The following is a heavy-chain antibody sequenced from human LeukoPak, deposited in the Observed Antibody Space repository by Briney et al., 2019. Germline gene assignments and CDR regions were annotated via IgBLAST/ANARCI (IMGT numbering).Heavy chain of an antibody. J-gene: IGHJ6*03. CDR2: INHSGST. CDR3: ARTAAMVYYYYMDV. Sequence: PSETLSLTCAVYGGSFSGYYWSWIRQPPGKGLGWIGEINHSGSTNYNPSLKSRVTISVDTSKNQFSLKLSSVTAADTAVYYCARTAAMVYYYYMDVWGKGTTVTVSS. D-gene: IGHD5-18*01. CDR1: GGSFSGYY. V-gene: IGHV4-34*01.